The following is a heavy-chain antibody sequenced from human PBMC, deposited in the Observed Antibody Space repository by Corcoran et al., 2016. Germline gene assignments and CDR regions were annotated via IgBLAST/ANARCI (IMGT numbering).Heavy chain of an antibody. J-gene: IGHJ6*02. D-gene: IGHD2-2*03. CDR2: IIPIFGTA. CDR3: ATGALDIVVVPAAQNCYYYGMDV. Sequence: QVQLVQSGAEVKKPGSSVKVSCKASGGTFSSYAISWVRQAPGQGLEWMGGIIPIFGTANYAQKFQGRVTITADESTSTAYMELSSLRSEDTAVYDCATGALDIVVVPAAQNCYYYGMDVWGQGTTVTVSS. V-gene: IGHV1-69*01. CDR1: GGTFSSYA.